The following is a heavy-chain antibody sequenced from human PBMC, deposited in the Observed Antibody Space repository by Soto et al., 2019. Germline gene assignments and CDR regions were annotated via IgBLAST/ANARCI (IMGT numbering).Heavy chain of an antibody. J-gene: IGHJ5*02. CDR1: GGSISSGGYY. Sequence: QVQLQESGPGLVKPSQTLSLTCTVSGGSISSGGYYWSWIRQHPGKGLEWIGYIYYSGSTYYNPSLKSRVTISVDTSKNQFSLKLSSVTAADTAVYYCARAARRVSTVTRGRKHGWFDPWGQGTLVTVSS. CDR3: ARAARRVSTVTRGRKHGWFDP. V-gene: IGHV4-31*03. D-gene: IGHD4-17*01. CDR2: IYYSGST.